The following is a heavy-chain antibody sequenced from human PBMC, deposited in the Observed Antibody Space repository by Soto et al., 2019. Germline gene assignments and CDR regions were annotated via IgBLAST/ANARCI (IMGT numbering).Heavy chain of an antibody. CDR3: ARGNYDILTGYWFDP. D-gene: IGHD3-9*01. CDR2: ISYDGSNK. J-gene: IGHJ5*02. CDR1: GFTFSSYA. V-gene: IGHV3-30-3*01. Sequence: GGSLRLSCAASGFTFSSYAMHWVRQAPGKGLEWVAVISYDGSNKYYADSVKGRFTISRDNSKNTLYLQMNSLRAEDTAVYYCARGNYDILTGYWFDPWGQGTLVTVSS.